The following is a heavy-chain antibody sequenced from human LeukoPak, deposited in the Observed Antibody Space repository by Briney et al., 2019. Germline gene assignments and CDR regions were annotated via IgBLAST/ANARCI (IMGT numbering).Heavy chain of an antibody. CDR1: GYTFTSYG. CDR3: ARAAYCSSTSCYNWVDY. CDR2: ISAYNGNT. V-gene: IGHV1-18*01. Sequence: ASVKVSCKASGYTFTSYGISWVRQAPGQGLEWMGWISAYNGNTNYAQKLQGRVTMTTDTSTSTAYMELRSLRSDDTAVYYCARAAYCSSTSCYNWVDYWGQGTLVTVSS. D-gene: IGHD2-2*02. J-gene: IGHJ4*02.